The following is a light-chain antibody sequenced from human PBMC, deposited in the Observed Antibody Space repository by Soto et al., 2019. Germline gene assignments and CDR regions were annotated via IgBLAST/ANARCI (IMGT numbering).Light chain of an antibody. V-gene: IGKV3-20*01. CDR3: HQYDSSSWT. CDR1: QGVDSSY. Sequence: EIVLTQSPGTLSLSPAERATVFCRAIQGVDSSYLAWFQQKPGQAPRLLIYGASRRATGVPDRFSGSGSGTDFTLTITRLEPEDFAVYYCHQYDSSSWTFGQGTKVEI. J-gene: IGKJ1*01. CDR2: GAS.